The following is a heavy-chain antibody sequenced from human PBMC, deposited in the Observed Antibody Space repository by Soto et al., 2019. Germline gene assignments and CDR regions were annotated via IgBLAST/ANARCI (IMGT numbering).Heavy chain of an antibody. Sequence: HPGGSLRLSCAASGFTFSSYGMHWVRQAPGKGLEWVAVIWYDGSNKYYADSVKGRFTISRDNSKNTLYLQMNSLRAEDTAVYYCARGLIRRITIFGVAQYFDYWGQGPLVTVSS. CDR1: GFTFSSYG. CDR3: ARGLIRRITIFGVAQYFDY. CDR2: IWYDGSNK. D-gene: IGHD3-3*01. J-gene: IGHJ4*02. V-gene: IGHV3-33*01.